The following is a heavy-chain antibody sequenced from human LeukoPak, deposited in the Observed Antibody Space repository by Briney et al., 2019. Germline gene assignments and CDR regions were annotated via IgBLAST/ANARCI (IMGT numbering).Heavy chain of an antibody. J-gene: IGHJ4*02. D-gene: IGHD2-8*01. CDR1: GFTFSSYG. CDR3: AKSPEHIVLMVYAIDY. V-gene: IGHV3-30*18. Sequence: GGSLRLSCAASGFTFSSYGMHWVRQAPGKGLEWVAVISYDGSNKYYADSVKGRFTISRDNSKNTLYLQMNSLRAEDTAVYYCAKSPEHIVLMVYAIDYWGQGTLVTVSS. CDR2: ISYDGSNK.